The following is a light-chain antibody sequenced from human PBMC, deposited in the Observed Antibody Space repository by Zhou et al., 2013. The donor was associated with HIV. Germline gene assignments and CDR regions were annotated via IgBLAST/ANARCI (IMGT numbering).Light chain of an antibody. J-gene: IGKJ1*01. Sequence: DIQMTQSPSTLTASIGERVTITCRAGQSIATSLAWYQQKPGKAPKLLIYEASTLQTGVTSSFSGSASGTDFTLTISSLHPNDLATYYCQQYSRYPWTFGQGTKVKS. CDR3: QQYSRYPWT. V-gene: IGKV1-5*03. CDR1: QSIATS. CDR2: EAS.